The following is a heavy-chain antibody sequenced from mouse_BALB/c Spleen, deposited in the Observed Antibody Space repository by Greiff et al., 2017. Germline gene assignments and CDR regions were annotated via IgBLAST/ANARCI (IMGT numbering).Heavy chain of an antibody. Sequence: VQLKESGAELVKPGASVKLSCTASGFNIKDTYMHWVKQRPEQGLEWIGRIDPANGNTKYDPKFQGKATITADTSSNTAYLQLSSLTSEDTAVYYCASGYDYDGENYWGQGTSVTVSS. J-gene: IGHJ4*01. V-gene: IGHV14-3*02. CDR3: ASGYDYDGENY. D-gene: IGHD2-4*01. CDR1: GFNIKDTY. CDR2: IDPANGNT.